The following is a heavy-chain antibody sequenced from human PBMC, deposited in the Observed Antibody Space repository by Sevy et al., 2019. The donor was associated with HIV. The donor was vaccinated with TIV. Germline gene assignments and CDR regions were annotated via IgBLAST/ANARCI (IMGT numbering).Heavy chain of an antibody. V-gene: IGHV4-39*01. CDR1: GGSITSKNYF. J-gene: IGHJ4*02. D-gene: IGHD5-18*01. Sequence: SETLSLTCSVSGGSITSKNYFWAWIRQSPGKGMEWIGSIYHSGGTYQSPSLQSRVGLSVDTSRRHFSLKLSSVTATDPAVYYCARHSFKHGYRPHYFDYWSQGTLVTVSS. CDR3: ARHSFKHGYRPHYFDY. CDR2: IYHSGGT.